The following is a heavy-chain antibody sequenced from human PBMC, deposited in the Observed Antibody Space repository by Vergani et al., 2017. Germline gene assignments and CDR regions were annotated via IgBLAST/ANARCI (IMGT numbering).Heavy chain of an antibody. V-gene: IGHV4-61*02. CDR1: GGSISSGSYY. Sequence: QVQLQESGPGLVKPSQTLSLTCTVSGGSISSGSYYWSWIRQPAGKGLEWIGRIYTSGSTNYNPSLKSRVTISVDTSKNQFSLKLSSVTAADTAVYYCARGWLVFTDAFDIWGQGTMVTVSS. J-gene: IGHJ3*02. CDR2: IYTSGST. CDR3: ARGWLVFTDAFDI. D-gene: IGHD6-19*01.